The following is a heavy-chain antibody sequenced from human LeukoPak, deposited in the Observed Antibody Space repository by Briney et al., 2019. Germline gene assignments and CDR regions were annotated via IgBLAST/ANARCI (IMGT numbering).Heavy chain of an antibody. V-gene: IGHV3-15*01. Sequence: GGSLRLSCAASGFILNKALMNWVRQAPGKGPEWVGRIKSKNDGGTADYGSPVKGRFTISRDDSKNTLYLQMNSLISDDTAIYYCTPVMVEDRGFWGQGTLVTVSS. J-gene: IGHJ4*02. CDR3: TPVMVEDRGF. D-gene: IGHD2-15*01. CDR1: GFILNKAL. CDR2: IKSKNDGGTA.